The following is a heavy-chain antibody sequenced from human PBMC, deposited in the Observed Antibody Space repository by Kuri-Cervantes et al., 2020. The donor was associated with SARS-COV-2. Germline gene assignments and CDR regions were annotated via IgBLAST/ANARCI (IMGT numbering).Heavy chain of an antibody. CDR2: IIPILGTA. J-gene: IGHJ4*02. CDR1: GGTFSSYA. V-gene: IGHV1-69*04. Sequence: VKVSCKASGGTFSSYAISWVRQAPGQGLEWMGRIIPILGTANYAQKFQGRVTITADKSTSTAYMELSSLRSEDTAVYYCARDKGGYSSGSFDYWGQGTLVTVSS. CDR3: ARDKGGYSSGSFDY. D-gene: IGHD6-19*01.